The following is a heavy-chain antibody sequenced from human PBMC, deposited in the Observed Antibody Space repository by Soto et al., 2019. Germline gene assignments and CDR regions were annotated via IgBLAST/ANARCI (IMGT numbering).Heavy chain of an antibody. V-gene: IGHV3-9*01. CDR2: ISWNSGSI. J-gene: IGHJ6*01. CDR3: AKDRGAYSSSLGMDV. CDR1: GFTFDDYA. D-gene: IGHD6-6*01. Sequence: EVQLVESGGGLVQPGRSLRLSCAASGFTFDDYAMHWVRQAPGKGLEWVSGISWNSGSIGYADSVKGRFTISRDNAKNSLYLQMNSLRAEDTALYYCAKDRGAYSSSLGMDVW.